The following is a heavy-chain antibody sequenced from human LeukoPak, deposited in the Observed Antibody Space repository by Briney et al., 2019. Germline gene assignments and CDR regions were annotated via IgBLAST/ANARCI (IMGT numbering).Heavy chain of an antibody. Sequence: PGGSLRLSCVVSGFTFSSCSMNWVRQAPGKGLEWVSYISSSSTTRYYADSVKGRFTISRDNAKNSLYLQMNSLRDEESAVYYCAREDNIAAAGTIFDYWGQGTLVTVSS. CDR3: AREDNIAAAGTIFDY. V-gene: IGHV3-48*02. J-gene: IGHJ4*02. CDR1: GFTFSSCS. CDR2: ISSSSTTR. D-gene: IGHD6-13*01.